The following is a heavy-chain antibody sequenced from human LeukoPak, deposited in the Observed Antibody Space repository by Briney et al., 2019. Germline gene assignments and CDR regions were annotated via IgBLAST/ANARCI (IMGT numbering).Heavy chain of an antibody. CDR3: ARSYDSSGYYYPGYFQH. D-gene: IGHD3-22*01. V-gene: IGHV4-34*01. CDR1: GGSFSGYY. J-gene: IGHJ1*01. CDR2: INHSGST. Sequence: SETLSLTCAVYGGSFSGYYWSWIRQPPGKGLEWIGEINHSGSTNYNPSLKSRVTISVDTSKNQFSLKLSSVTAADTAVYYCARSYDSSGYYYPGYFQHWGQGTLVTVSS.